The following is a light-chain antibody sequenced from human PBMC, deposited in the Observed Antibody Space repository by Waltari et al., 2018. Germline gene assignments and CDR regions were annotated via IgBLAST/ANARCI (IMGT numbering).Light chain of an antibody. CDR3: CSYAGSYNLV. Sequence: QSALTQPRSVSGSPGQSVTISCTGTSSDVGGYNYVSWYQQHPGKAPKFMIYDVSERPSGVPVGFSGSKSGNTAALTISGLQAEDEADYYCCSYAGSYNLVFGGGTKLTVL. CDR2: DVS. CDR1: SSDVGGYNY. V-gene: IGLV2-11*01. J-gene: IGLJ2*01.